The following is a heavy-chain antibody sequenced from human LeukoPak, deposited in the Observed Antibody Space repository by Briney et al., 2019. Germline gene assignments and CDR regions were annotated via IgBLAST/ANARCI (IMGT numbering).Heavy chain of an antibody. D-gene: IGHD5-12*01. CDR3: ARDHYGGYAYSDY. J-gene: IGHJ4*02. V-gene: IGHV3-30*03. CDR1: GFTFRSYG. CDR2: ISYDGSNK. Sequence: GGSLRLSCAASGFTFRSYGMHWVRQAPGKGLEWVAVISYDGSNKHYVDSVKGRFSISRDNSKNTVYLQMNSLRAEDTAVYYCARDHYGGYAYSDYWGQGALVIVSS.